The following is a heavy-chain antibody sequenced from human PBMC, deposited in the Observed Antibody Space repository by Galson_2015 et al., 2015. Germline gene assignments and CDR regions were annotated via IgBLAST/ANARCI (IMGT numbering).Heavy chain of an antibody. CDR3: ARDPRGGTDSFDY. Sequence: SLRLSCAASGFPFSSYAMHWVRQAPGKGLEWVAVIPYDGSNKYYADSVKGRFTISRDNSKNTLYLQMNSLRAEDTAIYYCARDPRGGTDSFDYWGQGTLVTVSS. V-gene: IGHV3-30*01. D-gene: IGHD1-14*01. CDR2: IPYDGSNK. J-gene: IGHJ4*02. CDR1: GFPFSSYA.